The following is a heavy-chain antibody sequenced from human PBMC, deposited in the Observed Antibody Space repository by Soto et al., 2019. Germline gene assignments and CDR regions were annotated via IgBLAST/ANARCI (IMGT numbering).Heavy chain of an antibody. Sequence: GGSLRVSCAASGFIFISYGMHWVLQAPGKGLEWVAVISYDGSNKYYADSVKGRFTISRDNSKNTLYLQMNSLRAEDTAVYYCAKEGRDSSGYYFPNYYYYGMDVWGQGTTVTVS. V-gene: IGHV3-30*18. D-gene: IGHD3-22*01. CDR3: AKEGRDSSGYYFPNYYYYGMDV. CDR2: ISYDGSNK. CDR1: GFIFISYG. J-gene: IGHJ6*02.